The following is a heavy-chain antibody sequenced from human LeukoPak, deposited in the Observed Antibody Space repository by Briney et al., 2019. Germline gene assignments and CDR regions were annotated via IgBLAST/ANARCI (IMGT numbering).Heavy chain of an antibody. J-gene: IGHJ6*02. Sequence: GGSLRLSCAASGFRFTDYSMSWVRQAPGKGLEWVAGLGRSGEYKYYADSVKGRFTISRDNSKDTVSQQMNSLRAEDSAIYFCVKDRPGETCMPMDAWGQGTTVTVSS. V-gene: IGHV3-23*01. CDR3: VKDRPGETCMPMDA. CDR1: GFRFTDYS. D-gene: IGHD2-2*01. CDR2: LGRSGEYK.